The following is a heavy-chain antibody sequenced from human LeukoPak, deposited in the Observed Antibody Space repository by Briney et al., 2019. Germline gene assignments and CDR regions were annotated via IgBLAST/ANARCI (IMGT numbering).Heavy chain of an antibody. CDR3: ARIGARSPDY. D-gene: IGHD1-14*01. V-gene: IGHV4-59*08. J-gene: IGHJ4*02. CDR1: GGSISSYY. CDR2: ISYNGNT. Sequence: PSETLPLTCTVSGGSISSYYWSWIRQPPGKGLEWIGYISYNGNTNYNPSLKSRATISVDTSKTQFSLNLSSVTAADTAVYYCARIGARSPDYWGQGTLVTVSS.